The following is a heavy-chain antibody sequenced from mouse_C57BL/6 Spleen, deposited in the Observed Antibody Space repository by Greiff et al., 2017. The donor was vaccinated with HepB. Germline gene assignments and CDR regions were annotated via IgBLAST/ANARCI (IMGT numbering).Heavy chain of an antibody. CDR1: GYSFTGYY. D-gene: IGHD4-1*01. J-gene: IGHJ3*01. CDR2: INPSTGGT. V-gene: IGHV1-42*01. Sequence: EVQLQQSGPELVKPGASVKISCKASGYSFTGYYMNWVKQSPEKSLEWIGEINPSTGGTTYNQKCKAKATVTVDKSSSTAYMQLKSLTSADAGVYYCARNWGAYWGQGTLVTVSA. CDR3: ARNWGAY.